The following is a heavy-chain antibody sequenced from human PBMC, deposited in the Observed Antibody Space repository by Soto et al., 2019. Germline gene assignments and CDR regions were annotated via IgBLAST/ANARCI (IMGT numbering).Heavy chain of an antibody. CDR2: INHSGST. D-gene: IGHD6-13*01. Sequence: SETLSLTCAVYGGSFSGYYCICIRHSPFKWREWIGEINHSGSTNYNPSLKSRVTISVDTSKNQFSLKLSSVSAADTAVYFCARRRGRQQLVQRYYNGMDVWGQGTTVTVSS. CDR1: GGSFSGYY. J-gene: IGHJ6*02. V-gene: IGHV4-34*01. CDR3: ARRRGRQQLVQRYYNGMDV.